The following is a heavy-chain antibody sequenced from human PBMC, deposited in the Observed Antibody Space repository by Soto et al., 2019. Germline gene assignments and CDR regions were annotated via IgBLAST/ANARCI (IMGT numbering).Heavy chain of an antibody. V-gene: IGHV1-3*01. CDR3: ARGYTSGWTFDF. Sequence: QVQLVQSGAEMKQPGASASVSCKASGYNFTTYVVHWLRQAPGQGPEWMGWINCGSGNTVYSQKFQGRVTFTRDTSARTAYMDLNSLTSGDTAVYYCARGYTSGWTFDFWGRGTLVTVSS. J-gene: IGHJ4*02. D-gene: IGHD6-19*01. CDR1: GYNFTTYV. CDR2: INCGSGNT.